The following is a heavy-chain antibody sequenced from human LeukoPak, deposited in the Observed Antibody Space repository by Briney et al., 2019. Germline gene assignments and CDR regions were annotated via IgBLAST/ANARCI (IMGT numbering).Heavy chain of an antibody. V-gene: IGHV1-18*04. D-gene: IGHD2-2*01. CDR1: GYTFTSYG. CDR3: AGAHLYCSSTSCYEALGY. Sequence: ASVKVSCKASGYTFTSYGISWVRQAPGQGLEWMGWISAYNGNTNYAQKLQGRVTMTTDTSTSTACMELRSLRSDDTAVYYCAGAHLYCSSTSCYEALGYWGQGTLVTVSS. CDR2: ISAYNGNT. J-gene: IGHJ4*02.